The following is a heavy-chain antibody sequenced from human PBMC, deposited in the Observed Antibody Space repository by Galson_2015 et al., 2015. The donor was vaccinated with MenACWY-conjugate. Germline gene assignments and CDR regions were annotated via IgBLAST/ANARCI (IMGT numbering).Heavy chain of an antibody. J-gene: IGHJ4*02. V-gene: IGHV3-74*01. CDR3: ARLGGNYRTTSHFDY. Sequence: SLRLSCAASGFTFSTYWMHWVRQAPGKGLEWVSRINSDGISTSYADSVKGRFTISRDNAKNTLYLQMNSLRAEDTAVYYCARLGGNYRTTSHFDYWGQGTLVTVSS. D-gene: IGHD1-26*01. CDR1: GFTFSTYW. CDR2: INSDGIST.